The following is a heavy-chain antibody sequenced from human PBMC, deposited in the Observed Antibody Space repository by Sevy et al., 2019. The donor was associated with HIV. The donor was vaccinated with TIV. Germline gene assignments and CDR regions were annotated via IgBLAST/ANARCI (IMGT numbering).Heavy chain of an antibody. CDR1: GITVSLNY. CDR2: IYAGDST. J-gene: IGHJ3*01. Sequence: GGSLRLSCATSGITVSLNYMSWVRQAPGKGLEWVSAIYAGDSTYYTDSDRDRFTISRDHSKNTLYLQMNSLGVEETATYYCARTRGFSGLHAFDAWGQGTLVTVSS. V-gene: IGHV3-53*01. CDR3: ARTRGFSGLHAFDA. D-gene: IGHD5-18*01.